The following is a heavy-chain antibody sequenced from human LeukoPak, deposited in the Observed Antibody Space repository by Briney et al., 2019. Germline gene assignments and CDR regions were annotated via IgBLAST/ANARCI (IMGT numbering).Heavy chain of an antibody. J-gene: IGHJ4*02. Sequence: PGGSLRLSCAASGFTFSSDWMHWVRHAPGKGLVWVSRISSDGSSTSYADSVKGRFTISRDNTKNTLYLQMNSLRDKDTAVYYCTRGRAYNYGYFDYWGLGTLVTVSS. V-gene: IGHV3-74*01. D-gene: IGHD5-18*01. CDR1: GFTFSSDW. CDR3: TRGRAYNYGYFDY. CDR2: ISSDGSST.